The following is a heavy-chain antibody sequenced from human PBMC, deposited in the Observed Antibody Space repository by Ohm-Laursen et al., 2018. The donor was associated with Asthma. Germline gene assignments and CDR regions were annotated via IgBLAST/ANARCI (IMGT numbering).Heavy chain of an antibody. V-gene: IGHV3-23*01. J-gene: IGHJ5*02. CDR3: ARDSLPYYDYVWGSYRQNWFDP. D-gene: IGHD3-16*02. CDR1: GLTFSNYA. Sequence: SLRLSCTASGLTFSNYAVSWVRQAPGKGLEWVSLISFSGDRTYYADSVKGRFTISRDNSKNTLYLQMNSLRAEDTAVYYCARDSLPYYDYVWGSYRQNWFDPWGQGTLVTVSS. CDR2: ISFSGDRT.